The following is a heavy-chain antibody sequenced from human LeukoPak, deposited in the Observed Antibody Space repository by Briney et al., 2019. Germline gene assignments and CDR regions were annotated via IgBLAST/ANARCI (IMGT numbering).Heavy chain of an antibody. Sequence: ASVKVSCKVSGYTLTELSMHWVRQAPGKGLEWMGGFDPEDGETIYAQKFQGRVTMTEDTSTDTAYMELSSLRSEDTAVYYCATDPITFGGIIVIDYWGQGTLVTVSS. CDR1: GYTLTELS. CDR3: ATDPITFGGIIVIDY. CDR2: FDPEDGET. J-gene: IGHJ4*02. V-gene: IGHV1-24*01. D-gene: IGHD3-16*02.